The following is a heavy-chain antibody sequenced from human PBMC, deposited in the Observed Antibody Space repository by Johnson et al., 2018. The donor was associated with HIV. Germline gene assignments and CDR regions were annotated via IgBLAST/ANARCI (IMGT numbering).Heavy chain of an antibody. CDR3: AMGFVVAPLDAFDI. J-gene: IGHJ3*02. Sequence: QVQLVESGGGVVQPGRSLRLSCAASGFTFSNAWMSWVRQAPGKGLEWVAIIRYDGSNKYYADSVKGRFTISRDNSKNTLYLQMNSLRAEDTAVYYCAMGFVVAPLDAFDIWGQGTMVTVSS. CDR2: IRYDGSNK. CDR1: GFTFSNAW. V-gene: IGHV3-30*02. D-gene: IGHD2-2*01.